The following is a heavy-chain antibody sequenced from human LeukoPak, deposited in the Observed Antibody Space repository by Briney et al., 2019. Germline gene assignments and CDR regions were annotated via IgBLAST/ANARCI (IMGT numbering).Heavy chain of an antibody. D-gene: IGHD6-19*01. CDR2: INPNSGGT. CDR3: ARSHSSGWYYFDY. CDR1: GYTFTGYY. J-gene: IGHJ4*02. V-gene: IGHV1-2*02. Sequence: GASVKVSCKASGYTFTGYYMPWVRQAPGQGLEWMGWINPNSGGTNYAQKFQGRVTMTRDTSISTAYMELSRLRSGDTAVYYCARSHSSGWYYFDYWGQGTLVTVSS.